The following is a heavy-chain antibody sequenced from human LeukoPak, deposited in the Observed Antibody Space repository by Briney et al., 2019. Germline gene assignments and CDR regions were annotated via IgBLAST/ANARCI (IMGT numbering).Heavy chain of an antibody. CDR1: GGSMQSLC. CDR3: AKGPFSVVVPAAIVDY. J-gene: IGHJ4*02. CDR2: IYYGGSI. D-gene: IGHD2-2*02. Sequence: PSETLSLSCTVSGGSMQSLCWGCIRQPPGKGLEWIGHIYYGGSINHNPSIKCRVTSPVHTSKTQFSLNLNSVTAADTAVYYWAKGPFSVVVPAAIVDYWGQGTLVTVSS. V-gene: IGHV4-59*08.